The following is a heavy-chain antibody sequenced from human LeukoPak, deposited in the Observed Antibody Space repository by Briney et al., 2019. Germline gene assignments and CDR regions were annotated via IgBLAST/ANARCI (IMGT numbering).Heavy chain of an antibody. Sequence: ASVKVSCKASGFTFTSSAVQWVRQARGQRLEWIGWIVVGSGNTNYAQKFQERVTITRDMSTSTAYMELSRLRSEDTAVYYCAADSGYGGYSYGYRGAFDIWGQGTMVTVSS. CDR2: IVVGSGNT. CDR1: GFTFTSSA. CDR3: AADSGYGGYSYGYRGAFDI. J-gene: IGHJ3*02. D-gene: IGHD5-18*01. V-gene: IGHV1-58*01.